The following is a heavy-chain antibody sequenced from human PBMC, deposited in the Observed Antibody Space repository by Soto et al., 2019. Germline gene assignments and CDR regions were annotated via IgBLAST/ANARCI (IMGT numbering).Heavy chain of an antibody. D-gene: IGHD6-13*01. V-gene: IGHV3-30-3*01. Sequence: PGGSLRLSCAASGFTFSSYAVHWVRQSPGKGLEWVSVISYDGSNEYYADSVKGRLTISRDNSKNTLYLQMNSLRAEDTAVYYCARDGGIAAAGTSATVGMDVSGPGTTVTVSS. J-gene: IGHJ6*02. CDR2: ISYDGSNE. CDR3: ARDGGIAAAGTSATVGMDV. CDR1: GFTFSSYA.